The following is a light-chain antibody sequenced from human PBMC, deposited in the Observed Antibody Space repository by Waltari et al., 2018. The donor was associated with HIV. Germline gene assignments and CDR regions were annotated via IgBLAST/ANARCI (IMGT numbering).Light chain of an antibody. CDR2: EGS. J-gene: IGLJ2*01. Sequence: QSALPKPASVSGSPGQSIPIPCTGTSSDVWSYNLVTWYQQHPGKAPKLMIYEGSKRPSGVSNRFSGSKSGNTASLTISGLQAEDEADYYCCSYAGSSTLEVFGGGTKLTVL. CDR1: SSDVWSYNL. CDR3: CSYAGSSTLEV. V-gene: IGLV2-23*01.